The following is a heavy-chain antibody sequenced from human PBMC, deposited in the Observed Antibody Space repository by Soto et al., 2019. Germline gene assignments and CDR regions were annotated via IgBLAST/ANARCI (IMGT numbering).Heavy chain of an antibody. D-gene: IGHD2-15*01. CDR1: GFTFGDYA. CDR2: IRSKAYGGTT. CDR3: TSSGGSCYYEPSCYFDY. Sequence: GGSLRLSCTASGFTFGDYAMSWFRQAPGKGLEWVGFIRSKAYGGTTEYAASVKGRFTISRDDSKSIAYLQMNSLKTEDTAVYYCTSSGGSCYYEPSCYFDYWGQGTLVTVSS. J-gene: IGHJ4*02. V-gene: IGHV3-49*03.